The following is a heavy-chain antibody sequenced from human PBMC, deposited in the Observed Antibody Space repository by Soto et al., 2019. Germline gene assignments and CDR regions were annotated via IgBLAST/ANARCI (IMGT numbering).Heavy chain of an antibody. V-gene: IGHV3-23*01. J-gene: IGHJ5*01. CDR3: TTHEEGAPWAGGFDS. Sequence: GSLRLSCAASGFSFSTRAMRWVRQAPGKGLEWVASIRPGGDSTYYADSVKGRFAVSRDNSNVTLYLQMDSLRVEDTAIYYCTTHEEGAPWAGGFDSWGQGTLVTVS. CDR1: GFSFSTRA. CDR2: IRPGGDST. D-gene: IGHD1-26*01.